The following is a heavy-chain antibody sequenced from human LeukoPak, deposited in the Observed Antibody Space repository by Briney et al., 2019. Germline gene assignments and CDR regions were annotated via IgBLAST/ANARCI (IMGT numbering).Heavy chain of an antibody. CDR3: ARGNMRFGELFLQVYYYMDV. CDR2: INPSGGST. CDR1: GYTFTSYD. J-gene: IGHJ6*03. D-gene: IGHD3-10*01. V-gene: IGHV1-46*01. Sequence: ASVKVSCKASGYTFTSYDINWVRQATGQGLEWMGIINPSGGSTSYAQKFQGRVTMTRDMSTSTVYMELSSLRSEDTAVYYCARGNMRFGELFLQVYYYMDVWGKGTTVTVSS.